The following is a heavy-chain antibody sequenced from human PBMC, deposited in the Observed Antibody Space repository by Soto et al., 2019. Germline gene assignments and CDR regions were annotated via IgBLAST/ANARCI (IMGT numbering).Heavy chain of an antibody. Sequence: QVQLQESGPGLVKASQTLSLTCTVSGGSISSGGYYWSWIRQHPGKGLEWIGYIYNSGSTYYNPSLKHRVTISADTCKNQFSPKLSAVTAADTAVYYCARDPTPWGQGTLVTVSS. CDR3: ARDPTP. CDR1: GGSISSGGYY. J-gene: IGHJ5*02. V-gene: IGHV4-31*03. CDR2: IYNSGST.